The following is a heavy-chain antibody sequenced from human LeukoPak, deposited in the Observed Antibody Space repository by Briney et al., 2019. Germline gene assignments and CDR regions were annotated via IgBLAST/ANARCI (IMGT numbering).Heavy chain of an antibody. J-gene: IGHJ4*02. CDR3: AKGRLDYGDYYVDD. D-gene: IGHD2-21*02. CDR1: GFTFSNYG. V-gene: IGHV3-23*01. CDR2: ISGSGGTT. Sequence: GGSLRLSCAASGFTFSNYGMSWVRQAPGKGVVWVSVISGSGGTTYYADSVKGLFTISRDNSKNTLYLQMNSLRAEDTSLYYCAKGRLDYGDYYVDDWGQGTLVTVSS.